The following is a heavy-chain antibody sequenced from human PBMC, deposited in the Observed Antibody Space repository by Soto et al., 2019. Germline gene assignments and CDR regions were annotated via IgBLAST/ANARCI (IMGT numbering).Heavy chain of an antibody. CDR3: ARGWSSWPLSEYYFDY. D-gene: IGHD6-13*01. CDR2: IYHSGST. J-gene: IGHJ4*02. V-gene: IGHV4-4*02. Sequence: QVQLQESGPGLVKPSGTLSLTCAVSGGSISSSNWWSWVRQPPGKGLEWIGEIYHSGSTNYNPSLKGRVTISVDKSKNQCSLKLSSVTAADTAVYYCARGWSSWPLSEYYFDYWGQGTLVTVSS. CDR1: GGSISSSNW.